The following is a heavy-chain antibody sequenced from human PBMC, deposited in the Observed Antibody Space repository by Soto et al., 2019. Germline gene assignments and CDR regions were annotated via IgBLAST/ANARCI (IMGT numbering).Heavy chain of an antibody. Sequence: GGSLRLSCAASGFTFRSYSMNWVRQAPGKGLEWVSYISISSRTIYYADSVKGRFTISRDDAKNSMYLQMNSLRDEDTSVSYCARDNGIAGSFDPWGQGTLVTVSS. CDR2: ISISSRTI. V-gene: IGHV3-48*02. CDR1: GFTFRSYS. CDR3: ARDNGIAGSFDP. J-gene: IGHJ5*02. D-gene: IGHD6-13*01.